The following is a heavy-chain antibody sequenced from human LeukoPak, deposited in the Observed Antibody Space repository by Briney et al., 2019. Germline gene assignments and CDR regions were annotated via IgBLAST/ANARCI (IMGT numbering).Heavy chain of an antibody. CDR2: IIPILGIA. CDR1: GGTSSSYA. V-gene: IGHV1-69*04. D-gene: IGHD5-24*01. Sequence: SVKVSCKASGGTSSSYAISWVRQAPGQGLEWMGRIIPILGIANYAQKFQGRVTITADKSTSTAYMELSSLRSEDTAVYYCARDGYTDYYYYYGMDVWGQGTTVTVSS. CDR3: ARDGYTDYYYYYGMDV. J-gene: IGHJ6*02.